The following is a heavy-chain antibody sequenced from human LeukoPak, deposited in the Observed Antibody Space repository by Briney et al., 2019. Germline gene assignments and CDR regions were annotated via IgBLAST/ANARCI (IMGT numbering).Heavy chain of an antibody. V-gene: IGHV4-31*03. CDR1: GGSISSGGYY. D-gene: IGHD1-26*01. CDR3: ARSPRGSYYGRPRTNWFDP. Sequence: SETLSLTCTVSGGSISSGGYYWSWIRQHPGKGLEWIGYIYYSGSTYYNPSLKSRVTISVDTSKNQFSLKLSSVTAADTAVYYCARSPRGSYYGRPRTNWFDPWGQGTLVTVSS. CDR2: IYYSGST. J-gene: IGHJ5*02.